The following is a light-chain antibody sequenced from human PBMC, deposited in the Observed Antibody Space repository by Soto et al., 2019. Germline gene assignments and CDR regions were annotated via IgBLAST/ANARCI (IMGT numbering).Light chain of an antibody. CDR2: DVT. Sequence: QSVLTQPASVSGSPGQSITISCTGTSGDVGGYNYVSWYQQHPGKAPKLMIYDVTHRPSGVSYRFSGSKSGNTASLTISGLQAEDEADYYCSSYTSSSTVFGGGTKLTVL. V-gene: IGLV2-14*01. CDR3: SSYTSSSTV. CDR1: SGDVGGYNY. J-gene: IGLJ3*02.